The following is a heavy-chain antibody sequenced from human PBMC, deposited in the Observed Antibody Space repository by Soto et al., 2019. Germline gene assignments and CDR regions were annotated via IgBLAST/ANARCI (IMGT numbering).Heavy chain of an antibody. J-gene: IGHJ4*02. CDR2: IYWDEDK. D-gene: IGHD5-12*01. V-gene: IGHV2-5*02. CDR1: GFSLSTRGVA. Sequence: QITLKESGPTLVKPTQTLTLTYTFSGFSLSTRGVAVGWFRQPPGKALEWLALIYWDEDKWYSPSLKSRLTITDDTSKNQVVLTVTNMDPVDTATYYCAHRPRGYAYYFDYWGQGTLVTVSS. CDR3: AHRPRGYAYYFDY.